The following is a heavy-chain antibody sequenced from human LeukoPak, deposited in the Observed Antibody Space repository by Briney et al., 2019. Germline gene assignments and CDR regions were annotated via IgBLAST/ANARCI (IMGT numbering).Heavy chain of an antibody. CDR2: ISAYNGNT. CDR1: GYTFTSYG. V-gene: IGHV1-18*01. CDR3: ARDLAIPIVVVPAARYFQH. J-gene: IGHJ1*01. D-gene: IGHD2-2*01. Sequence: ASVKVSCKASGYTFTSYGISWVRQAPGQGLEWMGWISAYNGNTNYAQKLQGRVTMTTDTSTSTAYMELRSLRSDDTAVYYCARDLAIPIVVVPAARYFQHWGQGTLVTVSS.